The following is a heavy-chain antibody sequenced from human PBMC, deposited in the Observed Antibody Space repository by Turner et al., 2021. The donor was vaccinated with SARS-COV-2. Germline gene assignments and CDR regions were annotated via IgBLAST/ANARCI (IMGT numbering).Heavy chain of an antibody. V-gene: IGHV3-23*01. CDR2: ISGRGGRT. D-gene: IGHD3-3*01. Sequence: EVQLLESGGGLVQPWGSLRLSCSASGFTFISYAMSWVRQAPGKGLEWVSGISGRGGRTNYADSVKGRFTISRDNSKNTLDLQMNRLRAEDTAVYYCAKFGDYDFWSGYDRVDVRYMDVWGKGTTVTVSS. J-gene: IGHJ6*03. CDR3: AKFGDYDFWSGYDRVDVRYMDV. CDR1: GFTFISYA.